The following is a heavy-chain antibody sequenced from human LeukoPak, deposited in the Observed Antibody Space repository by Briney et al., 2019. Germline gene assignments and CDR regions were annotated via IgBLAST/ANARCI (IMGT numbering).Heavy chain of an antibody. CDR3: ARGAPYCGGDCYSFDY. Sequence: ASVKVSCKASVGTFSSYAISWVRQAPGQGLEWMGGIIPIFGTANYAQKFQGRVTITADESTSTAYMELSSLRSEDTAVYYCARGAPYCGGDCYSFDYWGQGTLVTVSS. D-gene: IGHD2-21*02. J-gene: IGHJ4*02. V-gene: IGHV1-69*13. CDR2: IIPIFGTA. CDR1: VGTFSSYA.